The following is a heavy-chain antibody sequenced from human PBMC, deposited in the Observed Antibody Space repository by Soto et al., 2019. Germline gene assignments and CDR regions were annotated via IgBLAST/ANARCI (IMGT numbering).Heavy chain of an antibody. CDR3: ARDRDSSGSTAPLGAFDI. V-gene: IGHV3-48*03. Sequence: GGSLRLSCAASGFTFSSYEMNWVRQAPGKGLEWVSYISSSGSTIYYADSVKGRFTISRDNAKNSLYLQMNSLRAEDTAVYYCARDRDSSGSTAPLGAFDIWGQGTMVTVSS. D-gene: IGHD3-22*01. J-gene: IGHJ3*02. CDR2: ISSSGSTI. CDR1: GFTFSSYE.